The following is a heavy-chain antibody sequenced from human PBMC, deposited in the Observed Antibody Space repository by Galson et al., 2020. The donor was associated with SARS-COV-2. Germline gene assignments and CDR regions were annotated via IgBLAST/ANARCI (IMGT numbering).Heavy chain of an antibody. V-gene: IGHV3-33*01. CDR1: GFTFSSYG. CDR2: IWYDGSNK. J-gene: IGHJ6*02. D-gene: IGHD3-10*01. Sequence: GGSLRLSCAASGFTFSSYGMHWVRQAPGKGLEWVAVIWYDGSNKYYADSVKGRFTISRDNSKNTLYLQMNSLKAEDTAVYYCAAELSDYYGLGSYYNGYGMDVWGQGTTVTVSS. CDR3: AAELSDYYGLGSYYNGYGMDV.